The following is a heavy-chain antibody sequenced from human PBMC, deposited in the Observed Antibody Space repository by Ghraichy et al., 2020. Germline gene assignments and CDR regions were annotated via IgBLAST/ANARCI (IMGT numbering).Heavy chain of an antibody. CDR3: ARGRYRGYCSRTSCYHWFDP. CDR2: INHSGST. J-gene: IGHJ5*02. V-gene: IGHV4-34*01. D-gene: IGHD2-2*03. CDR1: GGSFSGYF. Sequence: ESLNISCAVYGGSFSGYFWTWIRQPPGKGLEWIGKINHSGSTNYNPSLKSRLTISVDTSKNQFSLKLSSVTAADTAVYYCARGRYRGYCSRTSCYHWFDPWGQGTLVTVSS.